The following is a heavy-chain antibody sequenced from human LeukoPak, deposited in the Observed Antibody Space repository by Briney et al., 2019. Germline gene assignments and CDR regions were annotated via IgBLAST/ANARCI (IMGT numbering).Heavy chain of an antibody. CDR3: ARTPLSRGVIIISPDFDY. D-gene: IGHD3-10*01. Sequence: ASVKVSCKASGYTFTGYYMHWVRQAPGQGLEWMGWINPNSGGTNYAQKFQGRVAMTRDTSINTAYMELSRLRSDDTAVYYCARTPLSRGVIIISPDFDYWGQGTLVTVSS. J-gene: IGHJ4*02. V-gene: IGHV1-2*02. CDR1: GYTFTGYY. CDR2: INPNSGGT.